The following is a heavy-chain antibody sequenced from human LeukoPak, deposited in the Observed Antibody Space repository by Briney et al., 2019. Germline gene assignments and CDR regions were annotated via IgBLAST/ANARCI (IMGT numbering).Heavy chain of an antibody. CDR1: GFTFNRNA. V-gene: IGHV3-23*01. J-gene: IGHJ3*01. CDR3: VRRGDASSGWGDHDF. D-gene: IGHD6-19*01. CDR2: IGGSGDKT. Sequence: GGSLRLSCAASGFTFNRNAISWVRQAPGKGLEWVSTIGGSGDKTFYADSVKGRFTISRDNSKNMVHLQMNSLTGEDTALYYCVRRGDASSGWGDHDFWGQGTMVTVSS.